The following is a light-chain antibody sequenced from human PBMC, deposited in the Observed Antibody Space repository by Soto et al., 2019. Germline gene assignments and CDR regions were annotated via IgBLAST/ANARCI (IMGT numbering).Light chain of an antibody. CDR1: SSDVGNYNY. V-gene: IGLV2-14*03. CDR3: TSFITSTSYV. J-gene: IGLJ1*01. CDR2: DVS. Sequence: QSALTQPASVSGSPGQSITISCTGTSSDVGNYNYVSWYQQYPGKAPKLLISDVSYRPSGVSNRFSGSKSGNTASLTISGLQAEDEADYYCTSFITSTSYVFGTGTKVTDL.